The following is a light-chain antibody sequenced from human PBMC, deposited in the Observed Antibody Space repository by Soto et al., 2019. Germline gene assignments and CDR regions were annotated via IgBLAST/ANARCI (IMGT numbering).Light chain of an antibody. J-gene: IGKJ1*01. CDR3: QHYNSYGT. CDR1: QSISSW. CDR2: KAS. V-gene: IGKV1-5*03. Sequence: DIQMTPSPSTLSASVVDRVTITCRASQSISSWLAWYQQKPGKAPKLLIYKASSLETGVPSRFSGSGSGTEFTLTISSLQPDDFATYYCQHYNSYGTFGQGTKVDIK.